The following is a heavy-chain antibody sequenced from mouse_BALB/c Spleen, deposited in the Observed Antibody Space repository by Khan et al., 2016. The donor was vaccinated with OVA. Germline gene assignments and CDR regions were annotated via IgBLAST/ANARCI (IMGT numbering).Heavy chain of an antibody. V-gene: IGHV5-4*02. Sequence: EVELVESGGDLVKPGGSLKLSCAASGFTFSDYYMYWVRQTPETRLEWVATISDGGTYTYYPDSVKGRFTISRDDAMNDLYLQKTSLKSEDTAMYYCARGFYGNPFAYWGQGTLVTVSA. D-gene: IGHD2-1*01. CDR2: ISDGGTYT. CDR1: GFTFSDYY. J-gene: IGHJ3*01. CDR3: ARGFYGNPFAY.